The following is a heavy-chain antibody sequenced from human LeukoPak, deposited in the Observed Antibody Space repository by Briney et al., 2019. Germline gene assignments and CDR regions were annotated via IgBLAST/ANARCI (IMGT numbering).Heavy chain of an antibody. CDR3: ARVSSSGLDY. CDR2: ISAYNGNT. V-gene: IGHV1-18*01. Sequence: ASVMVSCKASGHTITSYGIGRVRQAPGQWLEWMGWISAYNGNTNYAQKLQGRVTMTTDTSTSTAYMELRSLRSDDTAVYYCARVSSSGLDYWGQGTLVTVSS. D-gene: IGHD6-6*01. J-gene: IGHJ4*02. CDR1: GHTITSYG.